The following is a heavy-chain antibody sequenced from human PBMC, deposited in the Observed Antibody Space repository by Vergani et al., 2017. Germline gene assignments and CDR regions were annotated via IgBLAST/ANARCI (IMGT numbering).Heavy chain of an antibody. V-gene: IGHV3-30-3*01. D-gene: IGHD2-2*02. CDR3: VRDRGLCAGGRCYTEAWDY. Sequence: QVQLVESGGGVVQPGTSLRLSCVVSGFALNRHAMYWVRQAPGKGLEWVVGISFDGTNEYYPDLVKGRFTISRDIAEHTLYLQVRSLRLEDTGVYHCVRDRGLCAGGRCYTEAWDYWGQGTPVTVSS. CDR2: ISFDGTNE. J-gene: IGHJ4*02. CDR1: GFALNRHA.